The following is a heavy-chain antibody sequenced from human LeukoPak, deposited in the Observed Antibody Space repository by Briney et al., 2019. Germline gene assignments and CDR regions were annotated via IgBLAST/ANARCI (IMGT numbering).Heavy chain of an antibody. J-gene: IGHJ6*03. CDR1: GFTFSSYG. CDR3: AFWTTCNDSSGPRYYMDV. D-gene: IGHD3-22*01. CDR2: IRYDGSNK. V-gene: IGHV3-30*02. Sequence: PGGSLRLSCAASGFTFSSYGMHWVRQAPGKGLEWVAFIRYDGSNKYYADSVKGRFTSSRDNSKNTLYLQMNSLRAEDTAVYYCAFWTTCNDSSGPRYYMDVWGKGTTVTISS.